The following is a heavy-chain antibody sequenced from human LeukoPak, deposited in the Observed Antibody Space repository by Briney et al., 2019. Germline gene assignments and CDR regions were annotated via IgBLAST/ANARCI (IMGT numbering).Heavy chain of an antibody. CDR1: VLTSSSHW. CDR2: INQAGSGQ. Sequence: GGSLRLSCAASVLTSSSHWMSWVRRAPGKGLEWVASINQAGSGQSSAHSLKGRFPISRDNAKNSLYLQMNRLRAQAKAVYYCARWYTRRYYGMDVWGQGTTVTVFS. V-gene: IGHV3-7*01. CDR3: ARWYTRRYYGMDV. J-gene: IGHJ6*02. D-gene: IGHD1-1*01.